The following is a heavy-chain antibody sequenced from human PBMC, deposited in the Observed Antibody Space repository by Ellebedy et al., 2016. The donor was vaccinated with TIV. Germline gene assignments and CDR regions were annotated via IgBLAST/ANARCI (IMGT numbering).Heavy chain of an antibody. CDR1: GFTFSSYG. Sequence: GESLKISXAASGFTFSSYGMHWVRQAPGKGLEWVAVISYDGSNKYYADSVKGRFTISRDNSKNTLYLQMNSLRAEDTAVYYCAKARGWLLPLDYWGQGTLVTVSS. CDR3: AKARGWLLPLDY. D-gene: IGHD3-22*01. V-gene: IGHV3-30*18. CDR2: ISYDGSNK. J-gene: IGHJ4*02.